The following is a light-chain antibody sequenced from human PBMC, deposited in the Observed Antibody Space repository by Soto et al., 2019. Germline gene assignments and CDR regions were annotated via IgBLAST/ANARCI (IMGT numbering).Light chain of an antibody. V-gene: IGKV1-39*01. Sequence: DIQMTQSPSSLSASVGDRVTITCRATQSISSYLNWYQQKPGKAPKLLIYAASSLQSGVSSRFSGSGSGTDLTLTISSPQPEDFATYCGQQSYSTPRTFGQGTKVEIK. CDR1: QSISSY. J-gene: IGKJ1*01. CDR2: AAS. CDR3: QQSYSTPRT.